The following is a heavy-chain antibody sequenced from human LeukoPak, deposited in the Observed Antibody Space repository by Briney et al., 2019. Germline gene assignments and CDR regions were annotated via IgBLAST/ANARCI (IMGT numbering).Heavy chain of an antibody. V-gene: IGHV4-59*11. CDR3: ARVGSGSYGPEYFQH. J-gene: IGHJ1*01. CDR2: IYYSGST. Sequence: SETLSLTCTVSGGSLSSHYWSRVRQPPGKGLEWIGYIYYSGSTNYNPSLKSRVTISVDTSKNQFSLKLSSVTAADTAVYYCARVGSGSYGPEYFQHWGQGTLVTVSS. CDR1: GGSLSSHY. D-gene: IGHD3-10*01.